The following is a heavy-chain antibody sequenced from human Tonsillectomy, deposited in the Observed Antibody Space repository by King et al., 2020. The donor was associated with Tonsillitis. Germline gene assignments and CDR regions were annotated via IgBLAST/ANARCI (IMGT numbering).Heavy chain of an antibody. V-gene: IGHV3-7*01. CDR3: ASYYDSSGSSGFDY. CDR2: IKQDGSEK. CDR1: GFTFSTYW. D-gene: IGHD3-22*01. J-gene: IGHJ4*02. Sequence: VQLVESGGGLVQPGGSLRLSCAASGFTFSTYWMTLVRQAPGKGLEWVANIKQDGSEKYYVDSVKGRFTISRDNAKNSLYLQMNSLRAEDTAVYYCASYYDSSGSSGFDYWGQGTLVTVSS.